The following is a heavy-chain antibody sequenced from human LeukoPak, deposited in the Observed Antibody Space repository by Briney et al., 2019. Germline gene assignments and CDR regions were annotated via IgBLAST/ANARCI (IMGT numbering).Heavy chain of an antibody. Sequence: SLRLSRAPSGFTFTTYATDCARHHPSTGLELVALISYDGSNKYYAHSVKSPFTISRDNSKNTLYLQMNSLRAEATAVYYCARDGTDYGRDYWGQGTLVTVSP. J-gene: IGHJ4*02. V-gene: IGHV3-30*01. D-gene: IGHD4-17*01. CDR2: ISYDGSNK. CDR1: GFTFTTYA. CDR3: ARDGTDYGRDY.